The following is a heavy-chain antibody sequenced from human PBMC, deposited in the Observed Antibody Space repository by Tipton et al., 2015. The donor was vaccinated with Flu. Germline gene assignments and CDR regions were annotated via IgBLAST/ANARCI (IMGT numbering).Heavy chain of an antibody. CDR3: AKDGGWELSRAFDY. J-gene: IGHJ4*02. Sequence: GSLRLSCEASGFTLSKYAMSWVRRAPGKGLEWVSMSGSGGTTSYADSVKGRFTISRDNAKNTLYLQMDSLRGDGTAVYHCAKDGGWELSRAFDYWGRGALVTVSS. V-gene: IGHV3-23*01. CDR1: GFTLSKYA. D-gene: IGHD1-26*01. CDR2: SGSGGTT.